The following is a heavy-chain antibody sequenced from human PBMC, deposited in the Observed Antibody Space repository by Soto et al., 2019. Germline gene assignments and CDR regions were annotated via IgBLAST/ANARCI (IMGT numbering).Heavy chain of an antibody. CDR1: GFTFSSYS. J-gene: IGHJ5*02. D-gene: IGHD3-3*01. CDR3: TRDLPYYDFWSGYSKKRQWFDP. V-gene: IGHV3-21*03. Sequence: GGSLRLSCAASGFTFSSYSMNWVRQAPGKGLEWVSSISSSSSYIYYADSVKGRFTISKSIAYLQMNSLKTEDTAVYYCTRDLPYYDFWSGYSKKRQWFDPWGQGTLVTVSS. CDR2: ISSSSSYI.